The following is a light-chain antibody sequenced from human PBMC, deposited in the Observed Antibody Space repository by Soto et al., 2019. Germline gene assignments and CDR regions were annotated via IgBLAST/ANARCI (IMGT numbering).Light chain of an antibody. Sequence: IKVSQSPSLLSASVDDRFTITCLSSQGISTYLAWYQQKPGQAPKLLIYGASSLQSGVPSRFSGSGSETDFTLTISRLQPEDFATYYCQQYYSTPCTFGHGTKVDI. CDR2: GAS. CDR3: QQYYSTPCT. CDR1: QGISTY. J-gene: IGKJ1*01. V-gene: IGKV1-39*01.